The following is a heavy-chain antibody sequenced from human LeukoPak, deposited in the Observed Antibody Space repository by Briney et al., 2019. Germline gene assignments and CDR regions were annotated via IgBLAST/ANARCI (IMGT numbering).Heavy chain of an antibody. D-gene: IGHD5-12*01. J-gene: IGHJ4*02. V-gene: IGHV4-4*02. Sequence: SETLSLTCTVSGDSIGSINWWSWVRQPPGKGLEWIGEIYHSGTTNYNPSLESRLTISVDKSKNQFSLHLSSVTAADTAIYYCAKPANDGYNSYSWAFEYWGQGKLVTVSS. CDR1: GDSIGSINW. CDR3: AKPANDGYNSYSWAFEY. CDR2: IYHSGTT.